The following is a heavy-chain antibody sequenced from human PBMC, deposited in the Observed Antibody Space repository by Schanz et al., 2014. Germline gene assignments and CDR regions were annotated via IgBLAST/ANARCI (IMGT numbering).Heavy chain of an antibody. V-gene: IGHV3-30*04. Sequence: VQLGESGGGLVQPGGSLRLSCAGSGFTFSSYAMNWVRQAPGKGLEWVAVISYDGSHKDYADSVKGRFTISRDNSKNTLYLQMNSLRAEDTAVYYCARDRQQLVGRIGYYYGMDVWGQGTTVTVSS. CDR1: GFTFSSYA. D-gene: IGHD6-13*01. CDR2: ISYDGSHK. J-gene: IGHJ6*02. CDR3: ARDRQQLVGRIGYYYGMDV.